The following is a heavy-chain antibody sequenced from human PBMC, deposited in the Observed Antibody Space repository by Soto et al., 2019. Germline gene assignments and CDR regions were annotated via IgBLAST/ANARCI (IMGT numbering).Heavy chain of an antibody. CDR1: GGSISSTNW. CDR3: VRQGIGVLHGLVHV. J-gene: IGHJ6*02. D-gene: IGHD1-26*01. CDR2: IYHSGSP. V-gene: IGHV4-4*02. Sequence: SETLSLTCVVSGGSISSTNWWTWVRQPPGKGLEWIGEIYHSGSPTFSPSLRGRATISADTSKKQFSLTLSSVTAADTAVYYCVRQGIGVLHGLVHVWGQGTTVTVSS.